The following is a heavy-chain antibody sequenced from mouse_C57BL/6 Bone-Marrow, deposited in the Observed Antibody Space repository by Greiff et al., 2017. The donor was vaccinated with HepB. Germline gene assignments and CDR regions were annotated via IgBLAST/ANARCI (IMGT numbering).Heavy chain of an antibody. J-gene: IGHJ1*03. Sequence: EVQGVESGAELVKPGASVKLSCTASGFNIKDYYMHWVKQRTEQGLEWIGRIDPEDGETKYAPKFQGKATITADTSSNTAYLQLSSLTSEDTAVYYCASSDYYGNYEGWYFDVWGTGTTVTVSS. V-gene: IGHV14-2*01. CDR3: ASSDYYGNYEGWYFDV. CDR2: IDPEDGET. D-gene: IGHD2-1*01. CDR1: GFNIKDYY.